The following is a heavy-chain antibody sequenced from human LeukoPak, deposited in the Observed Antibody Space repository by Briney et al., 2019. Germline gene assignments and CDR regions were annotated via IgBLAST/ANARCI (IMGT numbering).Heavy chain of an antibody. V-gene: IGHV3-33*01. J-gene: IGHJ5*02. CDR2: IWYDGSNT. CDR3: ARDAYDDASES. CDR1: GFTFSSYG. Sequence: GRSLRLSCAASGFTFSSYGLHWVRQAPGKGLEWVAVIWYDGSNTYYADSVKGRFTISRDNSKNTLYLQMNSLRAEDTAVYYCARDAYDDASESWGQGTLVTVSS. D-gene: IGHD3-3*01.